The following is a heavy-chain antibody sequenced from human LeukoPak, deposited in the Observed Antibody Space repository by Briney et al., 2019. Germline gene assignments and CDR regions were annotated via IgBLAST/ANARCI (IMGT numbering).Heavy chain of an antibody. CDR2: IYYSGST. Sequence: SETLSLTCAVYGGSISSYYWSWIRQPPGKGLEWIGYIYYSGSTNYNPSLKSRVTISVDTSKNQFSLKLSSVTAADTAVYYCARADYGDYYYGMDVWGQGTTVTVSS. J-gene: IGHJ6*02. V-gene: IGHV4-59*01. CDR1: GGSISSYY. D-gene: IGHD4-17*01. CDR3: ARADYGDYYYGMDV.